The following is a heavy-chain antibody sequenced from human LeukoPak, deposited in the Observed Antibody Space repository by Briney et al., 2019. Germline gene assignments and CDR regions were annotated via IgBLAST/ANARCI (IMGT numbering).Heavy chain of an antibody. V-gene: IGHV4-38-2*02. Sequence: PSETLSLTCTVAGHSISTDYYWAWVRQPPGEGLEWIGSIYHSGSTYYGPALKSRVTISVDTSKNQFSLKLSSVTAADTAVYYCTRDPGYARYMAVWGKGTTVTVSS. D-gene: IGHD1-1*01. J-gene: IGHJ6*03. CDR2: IYHSGST. CDR3: TRDPGYARYMAV. CDR1: GHSISTDYY.